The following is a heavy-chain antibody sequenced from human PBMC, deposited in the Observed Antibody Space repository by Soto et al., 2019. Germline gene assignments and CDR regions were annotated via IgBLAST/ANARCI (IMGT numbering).Heavy chain of an antibody. Sequence: ASGTLSLTCTVSGGSISSYYWSCIRQPPGKGLEWIWYIYYSGSTNYNPSLKSRVTISVDTSKNQFSLKLSSVTAADTAVYYCARQIRDWFDPWGQGTLVTVSS. CDR2: IYYSGST. CDR1: GGSISSYY. J-gene: IGHJ5*02. CDR3: ARQIRDWFDP. V-gene: IGHV4-59*08.